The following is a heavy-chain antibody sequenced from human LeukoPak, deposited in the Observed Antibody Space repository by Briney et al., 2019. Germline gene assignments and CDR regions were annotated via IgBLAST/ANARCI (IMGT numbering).Heavy chain of an antibody. CDR3: ARAPMVLRFLEWVGDAFDI. Sequence: PGASVKVSCKASGYTFTGHYLHWVRQAPGQGLEWMGWINPNSGGTNYAQKFQGRVTMTRDTSISTAYMELSRLRSDDTAVYYCARAPMVLRFLEWVGDAFDIWGQGTMVTVSS. D-gene: IGHD3-3*01. J-gene: IGHJ3*02. CDR2: INPNSGGT. V-gene: IGHV1-2*02. CDR1: GYTFTGHY.